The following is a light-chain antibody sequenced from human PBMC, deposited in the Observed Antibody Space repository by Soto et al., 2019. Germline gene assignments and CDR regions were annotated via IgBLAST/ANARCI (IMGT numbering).Light chain of an antibody. J-gene: IGKJ1*01. Sequence: EIVLTQSPGTLSLSPGERATLSCRASQSATSNYLAWYQQKPGQAPRLLIFGASIRDTGIPDRLSGSGSGTDFTLTITRPEPEDFAVYYCQQYGSSPGTFGQGTKVDIK. CDR1: QSATSNY. V-gene: IGKV3-20*01. CDR2: GAS. CDR3: QQYGSSPGT.